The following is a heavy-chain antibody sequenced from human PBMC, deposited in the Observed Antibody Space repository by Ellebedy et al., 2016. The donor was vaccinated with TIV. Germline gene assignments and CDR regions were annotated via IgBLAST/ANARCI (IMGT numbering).Heavy chain of an antibody. Sequence: PGGSLRLSYVASGFSFSTHYMTWVRQAPGKGLEWLAKINPDGSGADYVDAVNGRFTLSRDNTKNSLYLQMNSLRDEDTAVYYCAKEEWWRFDYWGQGTVVTVSS. CDR2: INPDGSGA. D-gene: IGHD2-15*01. V-gene: IGHV3-7*04. CDR3: AKEEWWRFDY. CDR1: GFSFSTHY. J-gene: IGHJ4*02.